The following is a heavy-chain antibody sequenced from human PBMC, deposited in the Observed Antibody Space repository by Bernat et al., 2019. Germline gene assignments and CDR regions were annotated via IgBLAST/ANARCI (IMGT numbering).Heavy chain of an antibody. V-gene: IGHV3-30-3*01. Sequence: QVQLVESGGGVVQPGRSLRLSCAASGFTFSSYAMHWVRQAPGKGLEWVAVISYDGSNKYYADSVKGRFTISRDNSKNTLYLQMNSLRDEDTAVYYCARVVRYFDCWGQGTLVTVSS. J-gene: IGHJ4*02. CDR2: ISYDGSNK. CDR1: GFTFSSYA. CDR3: ARVVRYFDC.